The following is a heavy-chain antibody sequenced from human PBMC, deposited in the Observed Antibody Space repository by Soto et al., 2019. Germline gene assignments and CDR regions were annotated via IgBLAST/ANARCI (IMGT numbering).Heavy chain of an antibody. J-gene: IGHJ3*02. CDR2: IYYSGST. CDR1: GGSISSGDYY. D-gene: IGHD5-12*01. CDR3: ARDPYSGYDLWGAFDI. Sequence: SETLSLTCTVSGGSISSGDYYWSWIRQPPGKGLEWIGYIYYSGSTYYNPSLKSRVTISVDTSKNQFSLKLSSVTAADTAVYYCARDPYSGYDLWGAFDIWGQGTTVTVSS. V-gene: IGHV4-30-4*01.